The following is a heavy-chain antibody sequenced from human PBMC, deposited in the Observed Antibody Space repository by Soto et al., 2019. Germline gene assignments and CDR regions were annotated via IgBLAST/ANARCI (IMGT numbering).Heavy chain of an antibody. J-gene: IGHJ3*02. CDR1: GYILSFYF. Sequence: ESLNPSGTCSGYILSFYFVGWVRQMPGKRLEWMAIMYPDDSDIRYSPSFEAHVTISADKSTSTAFLQWSSLKASDTAMYYCATAYVYDFENSNYYRDAFDIWGQGTLVTVSS. CDR2: MYPDDSDI. CDR3: ATAYVYDFENSNYYRDAFDI. D-gene: IGHD3-22*01. V-gene: IGHV5-51*01.